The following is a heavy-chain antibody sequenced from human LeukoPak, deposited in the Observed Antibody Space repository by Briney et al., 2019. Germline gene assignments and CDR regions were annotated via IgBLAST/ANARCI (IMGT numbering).Heavy chain of an antibody. CDR2: INAGNGNT. Sequence: GASVTVSCKASGYTFTSYAMHWVRQAPGQRLEWMGWINAGNGNTKYSQKFQGRVTITRDTSASTAYMELSSLRSDDTAVYYCAREGLWFGESSGYFDYWGQGTLVTVSS. V-gene: IGHV1-3*01. J-gene: IGHJ4*02. CDR1: GYTFTSYA. CDR3: AREGLWFGESSGYFDY. D-gene: IGHD3-10*01.